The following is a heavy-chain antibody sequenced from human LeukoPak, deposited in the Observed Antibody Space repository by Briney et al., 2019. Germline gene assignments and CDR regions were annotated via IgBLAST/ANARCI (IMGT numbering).Heavy chain of an antibody. CDR2: FDPEDGET. J-gene: IGHJ6*03. CDR3: ARDDSGYEEDYYYMDV. Sequence: ASVNVSCKVSGYTLTELSMHWVRQAPGKGREWMGGFDPEDGETIYAQKFQGRVTMTEDTSTDTAYMELRGLRSDDTAVYYCARDDSGYEEDYYYMDVWGKGTTVTVSS. D-gene: IGHD5-12*01. V-gene: IGHV1-24*01. CDR1: GYTLTELS.